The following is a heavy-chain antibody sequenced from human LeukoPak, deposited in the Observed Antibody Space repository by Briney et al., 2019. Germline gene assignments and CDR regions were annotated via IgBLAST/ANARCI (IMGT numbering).Heavy chain of an antibody. CDR1: GGSMSSYY. D-gene: IGHD3-10*01. CDR2: IYTSGST. Sequence: ASETLSLTCTVSGGSMSSYYWSWIREPAGKGLEWIGRIYTSGSTNYNPSLKSRVTMSVDTSKNQFSLKLSSVTAADTAVYYCARVGRTGSGSYYSYFDYWGQGTLVTVSS. V-gene: IGHV4-4*07. J-gene: IGHJ4*02. CDR3: ARVGRTGSGSYYSYFDY.